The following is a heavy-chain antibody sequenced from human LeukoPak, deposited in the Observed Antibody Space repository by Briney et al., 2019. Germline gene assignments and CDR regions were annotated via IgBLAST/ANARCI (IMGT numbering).Heavy chain of an antibody. J-gene: IGHJ3*02. CDR1: GFTFSSYA. CDR3: AKASLFDYYYDSSGYCSYDAFDI. V-gene: IGHV3-23*01. D-gene: IGHD3-22*01. Sequence: GGSLRLSCAASGFTFSSYAMSWVRQAPGKGLERVSAISGSGGSTYYADSVKGRFTISRDNSKNTLYLQMNSLRAEDTAVYHCAKASLFDYYYDSSGYCSYDAFDIWGQGTMVTVSS. CDR2: ISGSGGST.